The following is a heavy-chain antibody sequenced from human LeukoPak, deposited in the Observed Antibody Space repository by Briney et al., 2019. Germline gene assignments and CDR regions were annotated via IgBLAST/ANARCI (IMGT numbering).Heavy chain of an antibody. J-gene: IGHJ4*02. V-gene: IGHV3-15*01. CDR1: GFTFSNAW. CDR3: TIRYYDILTGYYRPDY. D-gene: IGHD3-9*01. Sequence: GGSLRLSCAASGFTFSNAWMSWVRQAPGKGLEWVGRIKSKTDGGTTDYAAPVKGRFTISRDDSKNTLYLQMNSLKTEDTAVHYCTIRYYDILTGYYRPDYWGQGTLVTVSS. CDR2: IKSKTDGGTT.